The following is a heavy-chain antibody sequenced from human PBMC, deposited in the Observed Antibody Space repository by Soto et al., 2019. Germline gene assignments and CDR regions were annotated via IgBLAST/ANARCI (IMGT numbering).Heavy chain of an antibody. CDR2: RSADGSNK. CDR1: GFTFSSYG. V-gene: IGHV3-30*18. Sequence: QVQLVESGGGVVQPGRSLRLSCAASGFTFSSYGMHWVRQAPGKGLEWLAVRSADGSNKYYADSVKGRFTISRDTSHNTLDLQMNSLRAEDTAVSYCAKQTMVRGVSMDYWGQGTLVTVSS. J-gene: IGHJ4*02. D-gene: IGHD3-10*01. CDR3: AKQTMVRGVSMDY.